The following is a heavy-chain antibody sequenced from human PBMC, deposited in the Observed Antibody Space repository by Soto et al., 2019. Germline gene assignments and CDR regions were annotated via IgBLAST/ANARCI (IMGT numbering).Heavy chain of an antibody. CDR1: RLTYSSYT. V-gene: IGHV1-69*01. Sequence: SVKGSCAPCRLTYSSYTIDLVRQVARQGLEWMGGIIPIFGTANYAQKFQGRVTITADEATSTAYMELSSLRSEDTAVYYWVVDYYDSSGYLNWFDPWGQGILVSLSS. J-gene: IGHJ5*02. D-gene: IGHD3-22*01. CDR2: IIPIFGTA. CDR3: VVDYYDSSGYLNWFDP.